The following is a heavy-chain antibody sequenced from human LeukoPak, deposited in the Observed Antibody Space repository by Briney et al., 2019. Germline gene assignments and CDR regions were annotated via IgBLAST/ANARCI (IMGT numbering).Heavy chain of an antibody. CDR2: MYYSGST. J-gene: IGHJ4*02. V-gene: IGHV4-39*01. CDR3: ARSISVFGGSDY. D-gene: IGHD2-15*01. Sequence: SETLSLTCTVSGGSISSSSYYWGWIRQPPGKGLEWIGSMYYSGSTYYNPSLKSRVTISVDTSKNQFSLKLSSVNAADTAVYYCARSISVFGGSDYWGQGTLVTVSS. CDR1: GGSISSSSYY.